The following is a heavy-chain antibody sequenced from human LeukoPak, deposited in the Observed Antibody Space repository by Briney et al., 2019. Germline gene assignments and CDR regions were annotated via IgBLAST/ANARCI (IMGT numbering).Heavy chain of an antibody. CDR3: AKEGPTEWNYYYYYMDV. D-gene: IGHD3-3*01. V-gene: IGHV3-30*02. Sequence: PGGSLRLSCAASGFTFSSYGMHWVRQAPGKGLEWVAFIRYDGSNKYYADSVKGRFTISRDNSKNTLYLQMKSLRAEDRAVYYCAKEGPTEWNYYYYYMDVWGKGTTVTVSS. CDR2: IRYDGSNK. CDR1: GFTFSSYG. J-gene: IGHJ6*03.